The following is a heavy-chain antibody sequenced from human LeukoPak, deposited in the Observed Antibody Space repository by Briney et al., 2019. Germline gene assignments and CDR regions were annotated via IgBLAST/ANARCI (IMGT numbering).Heavy chain of an antibody. CDR2: INPNSGGT. Sequence: ASVTVSCKASGYTFTGYYMHWVRQAPGQGLEWMGWINPNSGGTNYAQKFQGRVTMTRDTSISTAYMELSRLRSDDTAVYYCARTSPGIAAAGGPVDYWGQGTLVTVSS. D-gene: IGHD6-13*01. CDR1: GYTFTGYY. CDR3: ARTSPGIAAAGGPVDY. V-gene: IGHV1-2*02. J-gene: IGHJ4*02.